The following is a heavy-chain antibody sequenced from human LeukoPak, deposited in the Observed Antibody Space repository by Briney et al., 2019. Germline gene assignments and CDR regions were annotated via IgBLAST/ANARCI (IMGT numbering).Heavy chain of an antibody. J-gene: IGHJ6*03. CDR2: IRYNGKDT. V-gene: IGHV3-30*02. D-gene: IGHD3-10*01. CDR1: GFIFNSYG. CDR3: AKDVMHYGSGRPFYMDV. Sequence: PGGSLNLSCTASGFIFNSYGMHWVRQAPAKGLEWMTFIRYNGKDTYYTDSVKGRFTIFRDNSKNTLFLQMTSLRSDDTAIYYCAKDVMHYGSGRPFYMDVWGKGTTVTISS.